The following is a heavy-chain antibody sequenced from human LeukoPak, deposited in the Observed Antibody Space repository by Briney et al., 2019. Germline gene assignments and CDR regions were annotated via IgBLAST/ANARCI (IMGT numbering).Heavy chain of an antibody. CDR1: GFTFDDYA. CDR3: AKDMGGGYYDSSGYYRPEYFQH. J-gene: IGHJ1*01. CDR2: ISWNSGSI. Sequence: GGSLRLSCAASGFTFDDYAMHWVRQAPGKGLEWVSGISWNSGSIGYADSVKGRFTISRDSAENSLYLQMNSLRAEDTALYYCAKDMGGGYYDSSGYYRPEYFQHWGQGTLVTVSS. V-gene: IGHV3-9*01. D-gene: IGHD3-22*01.